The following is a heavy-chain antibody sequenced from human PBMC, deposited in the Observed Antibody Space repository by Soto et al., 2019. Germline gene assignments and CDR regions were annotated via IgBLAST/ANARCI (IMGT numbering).Heavy chain of an antibody. Sequence: ASVKVSCKVSGYTLTELSMHWVRQAPGKGLEWMGGFDPEDGETIYAQKFQGRVTMTEDTSTDTAYMELSSLRSEDTAVYYCATYSIAVDGNPGAFDIWGQGTMVTVSS. CDR3: ATYSIAVDGNPGAFDI. J-gene: IGHJ3*02. D-gene: IGHD6-19*01. CDR2: FDPEDGET. V-gene: IGHV1-24*01. CDR1: GYTLTELS.